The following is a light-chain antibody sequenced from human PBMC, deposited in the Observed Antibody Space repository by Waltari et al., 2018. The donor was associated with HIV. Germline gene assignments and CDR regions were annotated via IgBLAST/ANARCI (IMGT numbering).Light chain of an antibody. V-gene: IGLV2-11*01. Sequence: QSALTQPRSVSGSPGQSVTISCTGTSSDVGGYNSVSLYQQHPGKAPKLLIYEVSKWPSGVPDRFSGSKSGNTASLTISGLRADDEADYYCCSYGGTYNVFGTGTKVTIL. CDR1: SSDVGGYNS. J-gene: IGLJ1*01. CDR3: CSYGGTYNV. CDR2: EVS.